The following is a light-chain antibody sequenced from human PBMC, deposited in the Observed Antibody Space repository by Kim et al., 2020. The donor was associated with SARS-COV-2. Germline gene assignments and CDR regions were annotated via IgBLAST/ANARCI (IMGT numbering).Light chain of an antibody. CDR2: EAF. V-gene: IGKV3-20*01. Sequence: LSPGERATLSCRASQSVGSSLLAWYQQKPGQAPRLLIYEAFKRVAGIPDRFSGSGSGTDFTLTISRPEPEDFAMYYCQQYGSSPYSFGQGTKLEI. CDR1: QSVGSSL. J-gene: IGKJ2*03. CDR3: QQYGSSPYS.